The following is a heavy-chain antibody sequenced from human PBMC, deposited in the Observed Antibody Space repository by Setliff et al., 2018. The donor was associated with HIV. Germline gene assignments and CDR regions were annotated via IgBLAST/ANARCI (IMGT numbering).Heavy chain of an antibody. CDR3: ARDDSRTAFDI. D-gene: IGHD3-22*01. J-gene: IGHJ3*02. CDR1: GFTFSSYS. CDR2: ISSSSYI. V-gene: IGHV3-21*01. Sequence: PGGSLRLSCAASGFTFSSYSMNWVRQAPGKGLEWVSSISSSSYIYYADSVRGRFTISRDNTKNSLSLQMNSLRAEDTAVYYCARDDSRTAFDIWGQGTLVTVPS.